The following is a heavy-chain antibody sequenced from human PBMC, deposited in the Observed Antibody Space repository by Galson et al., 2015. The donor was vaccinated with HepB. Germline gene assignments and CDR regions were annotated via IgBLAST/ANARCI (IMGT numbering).Heavy chain of an antibody. J-gene: IGHJ6*02. D-gene: IGHD3-10*01. Sequence: SETLSLTCAVYGGSFSGYYWSWIRQPPGKGLEWIGEINHSGSTNYNPSLKSRVTISVDTSKNQFSLKLSSVTAADTAVYYCARTRRITMVRGVIIGPRYGMDVWGQGTTVIVSS. V-gene: IGHV4-34*01. CDR2: INHSGST. CDR3: ARTRRITMVRGVIIGPRYGMDV. CDR1: GGSFSGYY.